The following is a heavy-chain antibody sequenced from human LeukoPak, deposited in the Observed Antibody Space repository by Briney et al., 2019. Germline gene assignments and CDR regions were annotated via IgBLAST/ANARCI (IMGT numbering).Heavy chain of an antibody. CDR2: ISGSGEST. V-gene: IGHV3-23*01. D-gene: IGHD2/OR15-2a*01. J-gene: IGHJ4*02. Sequence: GGSLRLSCAATGFTFSSYAMSWVRQAPGKGLEWVSAISGSGESTYYADSVKDRFTISRDNSKSTLYLHMDSLRAEDTAVYYCARDEDTSALSEYWGQGTLVTVSS. CDR3: ARDEDTSALSEY. CDR1: GFTFSSYA.